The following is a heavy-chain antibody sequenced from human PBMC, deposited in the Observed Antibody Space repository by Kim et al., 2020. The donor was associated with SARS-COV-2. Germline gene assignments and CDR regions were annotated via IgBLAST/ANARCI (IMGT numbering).Heavy chain of an antibody. CDR2: IWYDGSNK. D-gene: IGHD3-10*01. J-gene: IGHJ4*02. V-gene: IGHV3-33*06. CDR3: AKESREYYFDY. Sequence: GGSLRLSCAASGFTFSSYGMHWVRQAPGKGLEWVAVIWYDGSNKYYADSVKGRFTISRDNSKNTLYLQMNSLRAEDTAVYYCAKESREYYFDYWGQGTLVTVSS. CDR1: GFTFSSYG.